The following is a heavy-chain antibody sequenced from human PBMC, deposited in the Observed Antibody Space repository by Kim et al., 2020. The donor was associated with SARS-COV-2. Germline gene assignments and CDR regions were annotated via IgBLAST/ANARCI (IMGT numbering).Heavy chain of an antibody. D-gene: IGHD3-10*01. J-gene: IGHJ6*02. Sequence: GGSLRLSCAVSGFTFSSYAMSWVRQAPGKGLEWVSAISGSGGSTYYADSVKGRFTISRDNSKNTLYLQMNSLRAEDTAVYYCAKDRVVQGVIIENYYYGMDVWGQGTTVTVS. CDR1: GFTFSSYA. V-gene: IGHV3-23*01. CDR2: ISGSGGST. CDR3: AKDRVVQGVIIENYYYGMDV.